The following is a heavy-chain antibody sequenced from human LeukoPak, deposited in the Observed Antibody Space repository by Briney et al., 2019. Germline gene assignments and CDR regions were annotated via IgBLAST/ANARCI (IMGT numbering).Heavy chain of an antibody. CDR1: GGSISSYY. CDR2: IYYSGGT. D-gene: IGHD3-9*01. CDR3: ARERYDILTGYHNFDY. J-gene: IGHJ4*02. V-gene: IGHV4-59*01. Sequence: SETLSLTCTVSGGSISSYYWSWIRQPPGKGLEWIGYIYYSGGTNYNPSLKSRVTISVDTSKNQFSLKLSSVTAADTAVYYCARERYDILTGYHNFDYWGQGTLVTVSS.